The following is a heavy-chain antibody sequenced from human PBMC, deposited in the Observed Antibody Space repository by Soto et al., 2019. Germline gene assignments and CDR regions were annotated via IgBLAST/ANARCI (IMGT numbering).Heavy chain of an antibody. CDR3: ARGDISINYLNPQKAMVV. CDR2: INSDGGGT. Sequence: PGGSLRLSCAASGFTFSHHLMHWVRQAPGKGLVWVARINSDGGGTNYAESVQGRFTISRDNTKNTLYVQMSSLTTEDTAVYYYARGDISINYLNPQKAMVVWGKGPMVSVSS. D-gene: IGHD2-2*01. V-gene: IGHV3-74*01. J-gene: IGHJ6*03. CDR1: GFTFSHHL.